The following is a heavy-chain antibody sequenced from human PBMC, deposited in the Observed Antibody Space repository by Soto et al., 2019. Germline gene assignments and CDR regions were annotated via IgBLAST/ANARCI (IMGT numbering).Heavy chain of an antibody. J-gene: IGHJ6*01. D-gene: IGHD1-26*01. CDR1: GFTFSDHY. Sequence: EVQLVESGGGLVQPGGSLRLSCADSGFTFSDHYMDWVRQAPGKGLEWVARSRNRVNSHTTEYAASVKGRFTISRDESKSSLYLQMNSLKIEDPAVYYCTRGLLGGAPSYTFHGMDVWGQGTTVTVSS. V-gene: IGHV3-72*01. CDR3: TRGLLGGAPSYTFHGMDV. CDR2: SRNRVNSHTT.